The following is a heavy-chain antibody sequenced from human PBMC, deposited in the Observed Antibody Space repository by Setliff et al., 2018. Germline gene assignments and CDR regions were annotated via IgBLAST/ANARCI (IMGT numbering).Heavy chain of an antibody. CDR2: ISQSSDTI. J-gene: IGHJ4*02. Sequence: GGSLRLSCAASGFTFSSDPMNWVRQAPGKGLEWLSYISQSSDTIYYADSVKGRFTISRDNVKNSLFLQMNSLRAEDTAVYYCVRDLHWGFDYWGLGTLVTVSS. CDR1: GFTFSSDP. CDR3: VRDLHWGFDY. V-gene: IGHV3-48*01. D-gene: IGHD7-27*01.